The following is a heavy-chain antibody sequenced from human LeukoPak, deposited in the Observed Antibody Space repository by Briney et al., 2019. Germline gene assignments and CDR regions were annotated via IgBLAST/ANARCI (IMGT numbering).Heavy chain of an antibody. CDR3: ARHAVLSCSSTSCYMVRVVGYYYYYMDV. V-gene: IGHV4-61*05. CDR2: IYTSGST. D-gene: IGHD2-2*02. J-gene: IGHJ6*03. CDR1: GGSISSSSYY. Sequence: NSSETLSLTCTVSGGSISSSSYYWSWIRQPPGKGLEWIGYIYTSGSTNYNTSLKSRVTISVDTSKNQFSLKLSSVTAADTAVYYCARHAVLSCSSTSCYMVRVVGYYYYYMDVWGKGTTVTVSS.